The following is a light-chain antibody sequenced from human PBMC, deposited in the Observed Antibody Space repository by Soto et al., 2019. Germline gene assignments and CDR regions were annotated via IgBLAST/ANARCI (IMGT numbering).Light chain of an antibody. CDR1: QSIGTW. CDR3: QQYATYAPST. CDR2: DAS. J-gene: IGKJ1*01. V-gene: IGKV1-5*01. Sequence: DIQLTQSPSTLSASVGDRITITCRASQSIGTWLAWYQHRPGEGPKLLIHDASSLESGVPSRFIGSGSATEFSLTISSLESGDSGTYHCQQYATYAPSTFGQGTKV.